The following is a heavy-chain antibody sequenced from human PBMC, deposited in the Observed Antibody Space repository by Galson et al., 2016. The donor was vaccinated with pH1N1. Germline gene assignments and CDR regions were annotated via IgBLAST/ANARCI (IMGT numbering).Heavy chain of an antibody. V-gene: IGHV3-72*01. CDR1: GFTFSSYA. Sequence: SLRLSCAASGFTFSSYAMSWVRQAPGKGLEWVGRITKRPEDYSTQDAASVEGRFTISRDDSKNLLYLQMNSLKTEDTAVYYCTRENHHKFDYWGQGTLVTVSS. CDR2: ITKRPEDYST. J-gene: IGHJ4*02. CDR3: TRENHHKFDY.